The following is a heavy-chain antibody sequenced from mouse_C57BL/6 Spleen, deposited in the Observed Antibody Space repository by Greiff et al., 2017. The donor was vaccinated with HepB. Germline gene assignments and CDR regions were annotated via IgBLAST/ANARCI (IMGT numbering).Heavy chain of an antibody. CDR2: IDPSDCYT. D-gene: IGHD2-4*01. CDR3: ARSPYYDYDVRYFDY. V-gene: IGHV1-69*01. CDR1: GYTFTSYW. Sequence: QVQLQQPGAELVMPGASVKLSCKASGYTFTSYWMHWVKQRPGQGLEWIGEIDPSDCYTNYNQKFKGKSTLTVDKSSSTAYMQLSSLTSEDSAVYYCARSPYYDYDVRYFDYWGQGTTLTVSS. J-gene: IGHJ2*01.